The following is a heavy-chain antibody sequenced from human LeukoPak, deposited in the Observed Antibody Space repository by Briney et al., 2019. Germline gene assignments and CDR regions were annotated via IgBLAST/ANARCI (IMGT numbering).Heavy chain of an antibody. Sequence: GGSLRLSCAASGFIFGDYAMHWVRQAPGQGVEWVAAIAFDDTDRYYIDSVKGRFTISRDDSKNTLYLHMTSLRAEDTAVYYCTNSDDYGDYWGQGTLVTVSS. V-gene: IGHV3-30*04. CDR2: IAFDDTDR. CDR3: TNSDDYGDY. J-gene: IGHJ4*02. CDR1: GFIFGDYA.